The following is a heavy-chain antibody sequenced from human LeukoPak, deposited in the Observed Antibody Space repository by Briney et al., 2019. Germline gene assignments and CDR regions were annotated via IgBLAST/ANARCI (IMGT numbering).Heavy chain of an antibody. Sequence: GASVKVSCKASGYTFTGYYIHWVRQAPGQGLEWMGQINTYSGGTDYAQKFQGRVTMTRDTSTTTAYMELSRLRSDDTAVYYCARGGCDYWGQGTLVTVSS. CDR3: ARGGCDY. D-gene: IGHD3-10*01. V-gene: IGHV1-2*06. CDR2: INTYSGGT. J-gene: IGHJ4*02. CDR1: GYTFTGYY.